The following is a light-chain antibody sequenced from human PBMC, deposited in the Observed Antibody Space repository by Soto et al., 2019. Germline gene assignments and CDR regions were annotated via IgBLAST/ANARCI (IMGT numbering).Light chain of an antibody. J-gene: IGLJ1*01. CDR3: NSLRVNHLYV. CDR2: EVT. V-gene: IGLV2-14*01. CDR1: SSDVGGYNT. Sequence: QSALTQPASVSGSPGQTITISCTRTSSDVGGYNTVSWYQHHPGKAPKLIIYEVTHRPAGISDRFSASKSGNTASLTISGLQAEDEADYYCNSLRVNHLYVFGTGTKLTVL.